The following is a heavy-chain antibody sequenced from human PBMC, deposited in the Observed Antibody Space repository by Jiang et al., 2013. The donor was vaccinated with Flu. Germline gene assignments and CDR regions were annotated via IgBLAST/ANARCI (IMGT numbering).Heavy chain of an antibody. CDR1: GYTFTGYY. CDR2: INPNSGGT. Sequence: GAEVKKPGASVKVSCKASGYTFTGYYMHWVRQAPGQGLEWMGWINPNSGGTNYAQKFQGWVTMTRDTSISTAYMELSRLRSDDTAVYYCARYADSSGWPYFDYWGQGTLVTVSS. V-gene: IGHV1-2*04. D-gene: IGHD6-19*01. J-gene: IGHJ4*02. CDR3: ARYADSSGWPYFDY.